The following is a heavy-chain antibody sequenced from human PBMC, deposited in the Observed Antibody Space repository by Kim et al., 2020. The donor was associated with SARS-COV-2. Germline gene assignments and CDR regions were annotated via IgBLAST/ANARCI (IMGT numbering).Heavy chain of an antibody. V-gene: IGHV7-4-1*02. Sequence: ASVKVSCKASGYTFTRYAVNWVRQAPGQGLEWMGWINTNTGNPTYAQGFTGRFVFSLDTSVTTAYLQISSLKAEDTAVYYCAATAGVTYYYYYMYVWGKGTTVTVSS. CDR3: AATAGVTYYYYYMYV. CDR2: INTNTGNP. D-gene: IGHD3-10*01. CDR1: GYTFTRYA. J-gene: IGHJ6*03.